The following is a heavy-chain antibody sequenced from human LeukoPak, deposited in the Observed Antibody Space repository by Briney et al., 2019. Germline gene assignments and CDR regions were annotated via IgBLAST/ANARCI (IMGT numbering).Heavy chain of an antibody. V-gene: IGHV3-23*01. J-gene: IGHJ6*02. CDR3: AKARDFCSGGSCYLVPMDV. CDR1: GINFASYA. Sequence: RCLRPSCAASGINFASYAMTWVRQAPGKSQEWVSSISGASIIPHFADSVKGRFTISRDNSKGTLYLQMNSLRAEDTAVYYCAKARDFCSGGSCYLVPMDVWGQGSTVTVSS. CDR2: ISGASIIP. D-gene: IGHD2-15*01.